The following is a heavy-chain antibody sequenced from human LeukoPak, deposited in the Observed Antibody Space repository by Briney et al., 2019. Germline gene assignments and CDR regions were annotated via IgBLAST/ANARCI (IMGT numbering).Heavy chain of an antibody. CDR2: INSDGSWT. Sequence: PGGSLRLSCAASGFTFSSYNMQWVRQAPGKGLVWVSRINSDGSWTNYADSVKGRFTISTDNAKNTLYLQMNSLRAEDTAVYYCARSRITMVRGVILDYWGQGTLVTVSS. J-gene: IGHJ4*02. V-gene: IGHV3-74*01. D-gene: IGHD3-10*01. CDR3: ARSRITMVRGVILDY. CDR1: GFTFSSYN.